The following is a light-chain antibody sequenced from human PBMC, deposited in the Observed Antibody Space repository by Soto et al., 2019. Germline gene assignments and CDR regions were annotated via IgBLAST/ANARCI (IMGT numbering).Light chain of an antibody. J-gene: IGLJ1*01. V-gene: IGLV2-8*01. CDR1: SSDIGTYDY. CDR2: EVS. Sequence: QSALTQPPSASGSLGQSVTISCTGTSSDIGTYDYVSWYQQHPGRAPKLIIFEVSKRPLGVPDRFSGSKSGNTASLIVSGLQPDDEAEYHCTSYTGDVFTFVFGTGTKLTVL. CDR3: TSYTGDVFTFV.